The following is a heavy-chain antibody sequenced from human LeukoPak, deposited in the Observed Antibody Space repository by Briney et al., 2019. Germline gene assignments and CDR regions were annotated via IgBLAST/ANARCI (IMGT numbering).Heavy chain of an antibody. CDR1: GDSISTYY. CDR3: ARAVGGDGSGSL. V-gene: IGHV4-59*01. D-gene: IGHD3-10*01. CDR2: IYYRVTS. Sequence: SETLSLTCTVSGDSISTYYWGWIRQPPGKGLEWIGYIYYRVTSDYNPSLKSRVTMSVDMSTRQISLKLSSVTAADTAVYYCARAVGGDGSGSLWGPGTLVTVSS. J-gene: IGHJ4*02.